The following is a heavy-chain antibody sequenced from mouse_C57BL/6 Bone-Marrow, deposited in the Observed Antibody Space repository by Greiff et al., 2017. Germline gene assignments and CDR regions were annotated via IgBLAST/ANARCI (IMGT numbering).Heavy chain of an antibody. V-gene: IGHV1-69*01. Sequence: VQLQQPGAELVMPGASVKLSCKASGYTFTSYWMHWVKQRPGQGLEWIGEIDPSDSYTNYNQKFKGKSTLTVEKSSSTAYMQLSSLTSEDSAVYYCARRGFYYYGSSYGWYFDVWGTGTTVTVSS. CDR1: GYTFTSYW. CDR3: ARRGFYYYGSSYGWYFDV. J-gene: IGHJ1*03. CDR2: IDPSDSYT. D-gene: IGHD1-1*01.